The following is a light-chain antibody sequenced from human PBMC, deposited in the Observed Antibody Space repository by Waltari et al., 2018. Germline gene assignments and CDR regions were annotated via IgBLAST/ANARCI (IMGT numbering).Light chain of an antibody. V-gene: IGKV2D-29*02. J-gene: IGKJ1*01. CDR1: ETLLHTNGNTY. Sequence: DIVMTQTPLSLPVTPGEPASISCRSSETLLHTNGNTYLHWYVQKPGQSPRVLIYKVTNRESGVPDRFSGSVSGTDFTLKISRVEPEDVGLYYCMQSTKDPRTFGQGTKVEIK. CDR3: MQSTKDPRT. CDR2: KVT.